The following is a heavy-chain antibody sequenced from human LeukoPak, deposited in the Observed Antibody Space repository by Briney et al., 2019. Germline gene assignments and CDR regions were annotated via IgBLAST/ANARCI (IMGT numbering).Heavy chain of an antibody. CDR1: GGSLSGYY. V-gene: IGHV4-4*07. CDR2: IYTSGST. D-gene: IGHD3-22*01. Sequence: SETLSLTCAVYGGSLSGYYWSWIRQPAGKGLEWIGRIYTSGSTNYNPSLKSRVTMSVDTSKNQFSLKLSSVTAADTAVYYCARDPSPNYYDSSGYYHAFDIWGQGTMVTVSS. CDR3: ARDPSPNYYDSSGYYHAFDI. J-gene: IGHJ3*02.